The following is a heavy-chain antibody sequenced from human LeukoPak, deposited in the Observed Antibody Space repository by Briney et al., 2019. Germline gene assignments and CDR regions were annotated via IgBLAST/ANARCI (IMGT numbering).Heavy chain of an antibody. D-gene: IGHD2-2*01. V-gene: IGHV3-7*01. CDR1: GFTFSSYW. CDR3: ARGRCSSTSCFFDY. CDR2: IKQDGSEK. Sequence: GGSLRLSCAASGFTFSSYWMSGVRQAPGKGLEWVANIKQDGSEKYYVDSVKGRFTISRDNAKNSLSLQMNSLRAEDTAVYYCARGRCSSTSCFFDYWGQGSLVTVSS. J-gene: IGHJ4*02.